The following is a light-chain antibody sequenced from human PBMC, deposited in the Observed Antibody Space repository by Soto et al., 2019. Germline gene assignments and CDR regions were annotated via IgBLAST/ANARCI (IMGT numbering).Light chain of an antibody. CDR2: DDS. V-gene: IGLV3-21*02. CDR1: NVGSKS. Sequence: SYELTQPPSVSVAPGQTATVTCGGNNVGSKSVHWYQQKPGQAPVLVVYDDSDRPSGIPERFSGSNSGDTATLTISRVEAGDEADYYCQLRDTSSDQGVFGTGTQLTVL. CDR3: QLRDTSSDQGV. J-gene: IGLJ1*01.